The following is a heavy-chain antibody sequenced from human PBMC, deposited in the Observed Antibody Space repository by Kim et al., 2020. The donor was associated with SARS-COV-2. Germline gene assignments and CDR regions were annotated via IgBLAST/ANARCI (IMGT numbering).Heavy chain of an antibody. Sequence: GGSLILSCAASGFTFSSYGMHWVRQAPGKGLEWVAVIWYDGSNKYYADSVKGRFTISRDNSKNTLYLQMNSLRAEDTAVYYCARDEDSGYDYVMDVWGQGTTVTVSS. CDR1: GFTFSSYG. V-gene: IGHV3-33*01. J-gene: IGHJ6*02. CDR2: IWYDGSNK. D-gene: IGHD1-26*01. CDR3: ARDEDSGYDYVMDV.